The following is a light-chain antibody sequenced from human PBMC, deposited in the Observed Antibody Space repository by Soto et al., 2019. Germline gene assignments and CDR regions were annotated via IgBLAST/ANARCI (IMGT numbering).Light chain of an antibody. V-gene: IGLV2-14*01. CDR1: SGDVGLYNY. CDR3: ASYRGSTTGV. J-gene: IGLJ1*01. Sequence: QSALTQPASVSGSPGQSITISCTGTSGDVGLYNYVSWYQQHPGKAPKLLIYEVSNRPSWVSYRFSGSKSGNTASLTISGLQAEDEADYYCASYRGSTTGVFGTGTKLTVL. CDR2: EVS.